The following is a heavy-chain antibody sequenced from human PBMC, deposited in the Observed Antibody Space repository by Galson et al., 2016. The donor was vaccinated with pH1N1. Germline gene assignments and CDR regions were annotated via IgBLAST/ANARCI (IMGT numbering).Heavy chain of an antibody. D-gene: IGHD5-12*01. CDR2: VSGSGGYT. CDR3: AKANFGGYDLDAFDI. V-gene: IGHV3-23*01. CDR1: GFGFSSYA. Sequence: FLRLSCAASGFGFSSYAMSWVRQAPGKGLEWVSSVSGSGGYTYDADSVKGRFTISRDNSNSTLYLQMNSLRVEDTALYYCAKANFGGYDLDAFDIWGQGTMVTVSS. J-gene: IGHJ3*02.